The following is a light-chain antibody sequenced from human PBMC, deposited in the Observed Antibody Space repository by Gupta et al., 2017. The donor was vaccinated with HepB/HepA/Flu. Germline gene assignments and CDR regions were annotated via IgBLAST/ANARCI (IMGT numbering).Light chain of an antibody. J-gene: IGLJ3*02. CDR3: GTWDSSRTSWV. V-gene: IGLV1-51*02. CDR1: SSNMRNNY. Sequence: QSVLTQPPSVSAAPGQKVTISCSGSSSNMRNNYISWYRHLPGTAPKLLIYENDIRPSGIPDRFSASKSDTSATLGITGLQTGDEGDYYCGTWDSSRTSWVFGGGTKLTVL. CDR2: END.